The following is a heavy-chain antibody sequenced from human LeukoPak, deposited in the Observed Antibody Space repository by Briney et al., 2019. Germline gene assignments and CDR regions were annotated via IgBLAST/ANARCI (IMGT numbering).Heavy chain of an antibody. D-gene: IGHD1-26*01. V-gene: IGHV3-66*01. Sequence: GGSLRLSCAASGFTVSTNYMSWVRQAPGKGLEWVSDIYSGGTTYYADSVKGRFTISRDNSKNTLYLQMNSLRAEDTAVYYCAREVGGALHYFDYWGQGTLVTVSS. CDR3: AREVGGALHYFDY. CDR1: GFTVSTNY. CDR2: IYSGGTT. J-gene: IGHJ4*02.